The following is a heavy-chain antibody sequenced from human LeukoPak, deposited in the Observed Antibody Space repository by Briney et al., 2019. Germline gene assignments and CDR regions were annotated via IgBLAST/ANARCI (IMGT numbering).Heavy chain of an antibody. CDR2: INLSGST. J-gene: IGHJ4*02. CDR3: SRVSISLFGVVTAHFDS. D-gene: IGHD3-3*01. CDR1: GGSFSSSY. Sequence: PGETLSLTCGVSGGSFSSSYWGWLRQPPGKGLEWVGEINLSGSTNYNSSLKSRGIISLDTPQNQFSLNLRSVTTADTAVYYCSRVSISLFGVVTAHFDSWGQETLVAVPS. V-gene: IGHV4-34*01.